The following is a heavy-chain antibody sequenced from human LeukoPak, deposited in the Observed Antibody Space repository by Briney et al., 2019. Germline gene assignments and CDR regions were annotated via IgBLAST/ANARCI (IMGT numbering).Heavy chain of an antibody. Sequence: SETLSLTCAVYGGSFSGYYWSWIRQPPGKGLEWTGEINHSGSTNYNPSLKSRVTISVDTSKNQFSLKLSSVTAADTAVYYCARWMTGLDYWGQGTLVTVSS. V-gene: IGHV4-34*01. J-gene: IGHJ4*02. CDR3: ARWMTGLDY. CDR2: INHSGST. D-gene: IGHD5-12*01. CDR1: GGSFSGYY.